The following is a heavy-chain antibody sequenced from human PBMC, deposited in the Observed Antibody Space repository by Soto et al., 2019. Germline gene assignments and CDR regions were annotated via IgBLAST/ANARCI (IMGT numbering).Heavy chain of an antibody. Sequence: PGGSLRLSCSASGFTFSSYSMNWVRQAPGKGLEWVSSISSSSSYIYYADSVKGRFTISRDNAKNSLYLQMNSLRAEDTAVYYCARRRLSRGNWFDHWGKGTLVTVS. J-gene: IGHJ5*02. D-gene: IGHD6-19*01. CDR3: ARRRLSRGNWFDH. CDR2: ISSSSSYI. CDR1: GFTFSSYS. V-gene: IGHV3-21*01.